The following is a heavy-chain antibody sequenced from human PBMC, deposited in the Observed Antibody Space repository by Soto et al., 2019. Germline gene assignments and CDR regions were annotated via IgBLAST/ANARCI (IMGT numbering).Heavy chain of an antibody. V-gene: IGHV3-9*01. J-gene: IGHJ4*02. CDR3: AKDKGGTPYYIDS. D-gene: IGHD6-25*01. CDR1: GFNFGNYA. Sequence: VLLVDSGGGLVQPGRSLRLSCAVSGFNFGNYAMHWVRQAPGKGLEWVAAINWNSDKVAYAGSVLGRFTIFRDSAKNSLHLQMNDLTTEDTALYYCAKDKGGTPYYIDSWGQGILVTVSS. CDR2: INWNSDKV.